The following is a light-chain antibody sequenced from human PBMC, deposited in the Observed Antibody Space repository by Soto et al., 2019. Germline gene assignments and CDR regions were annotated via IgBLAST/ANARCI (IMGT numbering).Light chain of an antibody. V-gene: IGKV1-5*01. CDR2: DAS. Sequence: DIQMTQSPSTLSASVGDRVTITCRASQSISSWLAWYQQKPGKAPKLLIYDASSLESGVPSRFSGSGTGTEFTLTNSSLQPDEFATYYCKQYNSYPSAFGQGTKVEIK. J-gene: IGKJ1*01. CDR3: KQYNSYPSA. CDR1: QSISSW.